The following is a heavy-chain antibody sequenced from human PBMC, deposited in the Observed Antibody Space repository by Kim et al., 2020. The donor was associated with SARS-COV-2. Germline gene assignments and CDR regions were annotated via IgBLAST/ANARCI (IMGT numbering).Heavy chain of an antibody. CDR2: IAGRGDHS. CDR3: VKERQSCTDGYCFWRGGVDALDF. J-gene: IGHJ3*01. V-gene: IGHV3-23*01. Sequence: GGSLRLSCSGSGFTFGSYALSWVRQAPGKGLEWVSAIAGRGDHSYYEDSVKGRFTMSRDNSKNVAYLQMNSLRAEDTALYYCVKERQSCTDGYCFWRGGVDALDFWGQGTMVLVSS. D-gene: IGHD2-8*01. CDR1: GFTFGSYA.